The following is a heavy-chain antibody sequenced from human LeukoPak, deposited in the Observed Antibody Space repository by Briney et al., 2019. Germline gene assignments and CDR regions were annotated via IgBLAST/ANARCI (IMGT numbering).Heavy chain of an antibody. J-gene: IGHJ5*02. D-gene: IGHD6-19*01. CDR1: GGSFSGYY. V-gene: IGHV4-34*01. Sequence: SETLSLTCAVYGGSFSGYYWSWIRQPPGKGLEWIGEINHSGSTNYNPSLKSRVTISVDTSKNQFSLKLSSVTVADTAVYYCARSRYSSGWYQAVNWFDPWGQGTLVTVSS. CDR2: INHSGST. CDR3: ARSRYSSGWYQAVNWFDP.